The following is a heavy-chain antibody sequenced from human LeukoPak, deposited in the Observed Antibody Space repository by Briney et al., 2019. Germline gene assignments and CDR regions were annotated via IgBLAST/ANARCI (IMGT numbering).Heavy chain of an antibody. J-gene: IGHJ4*02. CDR2: INHSGST. Sequence: SETLSLTSAVYGGSFSGYYWSWIRQPPGKGLEWIGEINHSGSTNYNPSLKSRVTISVDTSKNQFSLKLSSVTAADTAVYYCARLHVAGGTDYWGQGTLVTVSS. CDR1: GGSFSGYY. D-gene: IGHD3-16*01. CDR3: ARLHVAGGTDY. V-gene: IGHV4-34*01.